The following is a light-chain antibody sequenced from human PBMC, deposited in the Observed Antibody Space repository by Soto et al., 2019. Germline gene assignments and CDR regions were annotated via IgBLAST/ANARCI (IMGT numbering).Light chain of an antibody. CDR1: QSVSSN. CDR2: GAS. V-gene: IGKV3-15*01. Sequence: EIVMTQSPATLSVSPGERATLSCRASQSVSSNLAWYQQKPGQAPRLLIYGASTRATGIPARFSGSGSGTEFPLTISSLQFEDFAFYYCQQYNNWPPWTFGKGTKVDI. CDR3: QQYNNWPPWT. J-gene: IGKJ1*01.